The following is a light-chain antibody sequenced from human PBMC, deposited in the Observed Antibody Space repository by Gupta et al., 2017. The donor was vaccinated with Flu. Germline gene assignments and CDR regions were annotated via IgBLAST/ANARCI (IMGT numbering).Light chain of an antibody. J-gene: IGLJ3*02. CDR3: QTGDTGIRV. CDR1: GHSNYA. Sequence: GHSNYAIAWHQQQPEKGPRFLMSLNSDGSHSKGDGIPDRFSGSSSGAERYLTIPSLQSEDEADYYCQTGDTGIRVFGGGTKLTVL. CDR2: LNSDGSH. V-gene: IGLV4-69*01.